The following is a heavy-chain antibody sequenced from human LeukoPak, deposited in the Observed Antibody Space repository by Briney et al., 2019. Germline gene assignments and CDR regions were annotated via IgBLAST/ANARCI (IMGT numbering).Heavy chain of an antibody. J-gene: IGHJ4*02. V-gene: IGHV3-21*01. Sequence: GGSLRLSCAASGFTFSSYSMNWVRQAPGKGLEWVSSISSSSSYIYHADSVKGRFTISRDNAKNSLYLQMKSLRAEDTAVYYCARDKQLVQGGRVYWGQGTLVTISS. D-gene: IGHD6-6*01. CDR3: ARDKQLVQGGRVY. CDR2: ISSSSSYI. CDR1: GFTFSSYS.